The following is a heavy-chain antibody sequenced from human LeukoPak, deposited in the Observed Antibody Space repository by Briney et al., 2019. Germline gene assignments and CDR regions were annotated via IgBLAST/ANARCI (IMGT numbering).Heavy chain of an antibody. J-gene: IGHJ3*02. Sequence: SETLSLTCTVSGGSISSYYWSWIRQPPGKGLEWIGYIFYSGSTNYNPSLKSRVTISVDTSKNQFPLKLSSVTAADTAVYYCARDIRPGSGSYALGAFDIWGQGTMVTVSS. CDR3: ARDIRPGSGSYALGAFDI. CDR2: IFYSGST. V-gene: IGHV4-59*01. CDR1: GGSISSYY. D-gene: IGHD3-10*01.